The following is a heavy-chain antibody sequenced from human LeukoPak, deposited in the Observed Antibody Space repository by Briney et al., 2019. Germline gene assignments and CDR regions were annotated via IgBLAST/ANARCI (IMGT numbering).Heavy chain of an antibody. CDR2: IYSSGAT. V-gene: IGHV4-4*07. CDR1: GGSMKTFY. Sequence: SETLSLTCTVSGGSMKTFYWSWIRQPAGKGLEWIGRIYSSGATNYNPSLKSRINVSVDTSKNQFSLRLTSVTAADSAVYYCAGGRYDNLTGHLARLDVWGLGTTVLVSS. D-gene: IGHD3-9*01. CDR3: AGGRYDNLTGHLARLDV. J-gene: IGHJ6*02.